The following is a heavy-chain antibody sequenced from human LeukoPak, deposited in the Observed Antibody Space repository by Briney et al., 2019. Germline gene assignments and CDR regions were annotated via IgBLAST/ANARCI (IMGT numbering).Heavy chain of an antibody. J-gene: IGHJ4*02. CDR1: GLTFSHFT. CDR3: VKDRWYCSGGCRGGNYFDY. V-gene: IGHV3-64D*06. Sequence: PGGSLRLSCSASGLTFSHFTMHWVRQAPGKGLEYGSRISHDGGTTYYADSLKGRVIISRDNSKNTLYLHMSSLRVEDTAVYYCVKDRWYCSGGCRGGNYFDYWGQGTLVTVSS. D-gene: IGHD2-15*01. CDR2: ISHDGGTT.